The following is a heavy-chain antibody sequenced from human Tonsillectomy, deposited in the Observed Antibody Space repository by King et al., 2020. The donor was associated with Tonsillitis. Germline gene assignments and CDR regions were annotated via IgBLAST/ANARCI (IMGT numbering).Heavy chain of an antibody. CDR2: ISSSSSYL. J-gene: IGHJ6*02. V-gene: IGHV3-21*01. D-gene: IGHD3-9*01. Sequence: VQLVESGGGLVKPGGSLRLSCAASGFIFRSYYMSWVRQAPGKGLEWVSSISSSSSYLYYADSVKGRFTISRDDANSSLYLQINSLRAEDTAVYYCAREAFRYDIFTGFHGMDVWRRGTTVTVPS. CDR3: AREAFRYDIFTGFHGMDV. CDR1: GFIFRSYY.